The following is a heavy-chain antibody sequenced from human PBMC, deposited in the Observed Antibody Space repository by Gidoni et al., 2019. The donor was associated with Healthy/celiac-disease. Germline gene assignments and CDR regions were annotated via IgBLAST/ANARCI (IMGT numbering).Heavy chain of an antibody. CDR2: IYYSGST. D-gene: IGHD3-10*01. Sequence: QLQLQESGSGLVKPSETLSLTCTVSGGSISSSSYYWGWIRQPPGKGLEWIGSIYYSGSTYYNPSLKSRVTISVDTSKNQFSLKLSSVTAADTAVYYCARDFAQYYYGSGSYSGPGFDYWGQGTLVTVSS. V-gene: IGHV4-39*02. J-gene: IGHJ4*02. CDR1: GGSISSSSYY. CDR3: ARDFAQYYYGSGSYSGPGFDY.